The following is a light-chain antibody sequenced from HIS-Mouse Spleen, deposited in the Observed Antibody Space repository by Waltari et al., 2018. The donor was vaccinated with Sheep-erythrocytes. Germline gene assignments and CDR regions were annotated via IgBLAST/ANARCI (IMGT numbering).Light chain of an antibody. V-gene: IGLV2-23*01. CDR1: SSDVGSYNL. Sequence: QSALTQPPSASGSPGQSITISCTGTSSDVGSYNLVSWYQQHPGKAPKLMIYEGSKRPPGVANRCAGSKSGNTASLTISGLQAEDEADYYCCSYAGSSTPWVFGGGTKLTVL. CDR3: CSYAGSSTPWV. J-gene: IGLJ3*02. CDR2: EGS.